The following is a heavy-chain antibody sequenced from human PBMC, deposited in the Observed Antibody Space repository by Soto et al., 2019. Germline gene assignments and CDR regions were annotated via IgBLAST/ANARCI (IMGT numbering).Heavy chain of an antibody. V-gene: IGHV4-34*01. D-gene: IGHD4-17*01. CDR3: ASDYGDYAAFDI. CDR2: INHSGST. J-gene: IGHJ3*02. Sequence: SETLSLTCAVYGGSFSGYYWSWIRQPPGKGLEWIGEINHSGSTNYNPSLKSRVTISVDTSKNQFSLKLSSVTAADTAVYYCASDYGDYAAFDIWGQGTMVTVSS. CDR1: GGSFSGYY.